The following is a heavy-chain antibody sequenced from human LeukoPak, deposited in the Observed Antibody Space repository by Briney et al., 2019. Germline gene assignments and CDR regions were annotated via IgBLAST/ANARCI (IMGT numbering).Heavy chain of an antibody. J-gene: IGHJ4*02. CDR2: TSHSGDT. CDR1: GYSISNGYY. D-gene: IGHD3-22*01. Sequence: SETLSLTCSVSGYSISNGYYWGWIRQPPGKGLEWIGSTSHSGDTYYNPSLKSRVTMSVDASKNQFSLKMNSLTAADTAVYYCVIYPWEDSRDDSLGYWGQGTLVTVSS. CDR3: VIYPWEDSRDDSLGY. V-gene: IGHV4-38-2*02.